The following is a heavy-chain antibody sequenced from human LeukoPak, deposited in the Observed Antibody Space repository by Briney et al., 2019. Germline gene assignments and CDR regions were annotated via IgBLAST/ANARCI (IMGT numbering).Heavy chain of an antibody. CDR1: GFTFSSYW. Sequence: PGGSLRLSCAASGFTFSSYWISWVRQAPGKGLEWVANIKQDESEKYYVDSVKGRFTISRDNAKNALYLQMNSLRAEDTAVYYCARGEFAWIQGSYGMNVWGQGTTVTVSS. V-gene: IGHV3-7*01. CDR3: ARGEFAWIQGSYGMNV. J-gene: IGHJ6*02. CDR2: IKQDESEK. D-gene: IGHD5-18*01.